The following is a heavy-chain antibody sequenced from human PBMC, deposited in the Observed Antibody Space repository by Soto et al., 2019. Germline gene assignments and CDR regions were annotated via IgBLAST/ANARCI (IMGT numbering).Heavy chain of an antibody. Sequence: GGSLRLSCVASRFTFTDYSFHWVRQTPGKGLEWVALISYDGRHKYYADSVKGRFTISRDTSKNTLYLQMNSLRAGDTAVYYCASMIGYCTKTVCRSYYDNSGYYEFHFWGQGTLVTVSS. CDR2: ISYDGRHK. J-gene: IGHJ4*02. D-gene: IGHD3-22*01. CDR3: ASMIGYCTKTVCRSYYDNSGYYEFHF. V-gene: IGHV3-30*03. CDR1: RFTFTDYS.